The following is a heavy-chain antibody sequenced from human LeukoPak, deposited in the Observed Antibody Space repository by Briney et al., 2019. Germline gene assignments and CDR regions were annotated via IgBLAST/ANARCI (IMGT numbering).Heavy chain of an antibody. J-gene: IGHJ4*02. CDR1: GFTFSSFS. V-gene: IGHV3-21*01. Sequence: GGSLRLSCAASGFTFSSFSMNWVRQAPGKGLEWVSSISSSSSYIYYADSLKGRFTISRDNSKNTLYLQMNSLRAEDTAVYYCAKPTRGSGSFLIDFWGQGTLVTVSS. D-gene: IGHD1-26*01. CDR2: ISSSSSYI. CDR3: AKPTRGSGSFLIDF.